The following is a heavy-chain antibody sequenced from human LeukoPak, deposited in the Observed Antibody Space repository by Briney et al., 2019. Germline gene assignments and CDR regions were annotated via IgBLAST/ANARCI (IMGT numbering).Heavy chain of an antibody. CDR3: ARGSRLSLGAFDI. CDR1: GGSFSGYY. D-gene: IGHD2/OR15-2a*01. CDR2: INHSGST. V-gene: IGHV4-34*01. Sequence: PSETLSLTCAVYGGSFSGYYWSWIRQPPGKGLEWIGEINHSGSTNYNPSLKSRVTISVDTSKNQFSLKLTSVTAADTAVYYCARGSRLSLGAFDIWGQGTMVTVSS. J-gene: IGHJ3*02.